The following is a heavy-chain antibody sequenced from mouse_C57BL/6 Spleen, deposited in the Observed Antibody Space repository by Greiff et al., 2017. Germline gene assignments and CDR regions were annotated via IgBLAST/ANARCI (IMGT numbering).Heavy chain of an antibody. CDR2: INPNNGGT. CDR1: GYTFTDYN. Sequence: DVQLQESGPELVKPGASVKMSCKASGYTFTDYNMHWVKQSHGKSLEWIGYINPNNGGTSYNQKFKGKATLTVNKSSSTAYMELRSLTSEDSAVYYCSYYYGSRGAYWGQGTLVTVSA. D-gene: IGHD1-1*01. V-gene: IGHV1-22*01. CDR3: SYYYGSRGAY. J-gene: IGHJ3*01.